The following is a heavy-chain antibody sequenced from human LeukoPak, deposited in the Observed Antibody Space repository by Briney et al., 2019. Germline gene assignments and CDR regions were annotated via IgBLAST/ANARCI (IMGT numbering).Heavy chain of an antibody. V-gene: IGHV3-33*01. CDR3: ARDLEGSSAD. Sequence: PGGSLRLSCAASGFTFSSYGMHWVRQAPAKGLEWVAVIWYDGSNKYYADSVKGRFTNSRDNSKNTLYLQMNSLRAEDTAVYYCARDLEGSSADWGQGTLVTVSS. CDR1: GFTFSSYG. D-gene: IGHD2-2*01. J-gene: IGHJ4*02. CDR2: IWYDGSNK.